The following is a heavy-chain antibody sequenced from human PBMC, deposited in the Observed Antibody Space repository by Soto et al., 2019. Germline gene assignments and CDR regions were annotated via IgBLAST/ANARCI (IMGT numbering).Heavy chain of an antibody. D-gene: IGHD1-1*01. J-gene: IGHJ5*02. Sequence: QLQLQESGSGLVRPSQTLSLTCAVSGGSISSGGYSWNWIRQPPGKGLEWIGYIYHSGSTLYNPPLKSRVPISVDKSRNQFSLKLTSVTAADTAVYYCARDQLEGNWFDPWGQGTLVTVSS. CDR2: IYHSGST. CDR1: GGSISSGGYS. CDR3: ARDQLEGNWFDP. V-gene: IGHV4-30-2*01.